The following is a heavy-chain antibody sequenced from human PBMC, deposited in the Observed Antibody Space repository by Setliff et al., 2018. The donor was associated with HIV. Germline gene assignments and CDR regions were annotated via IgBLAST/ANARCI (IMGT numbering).Heavy chain of an antibody. Sequence: SVKVSCKASGCTFSSYDISWVRQAPGQGLDWMGGIIPVFGTTNYAQKFQGRVTITADESTSTAYMELSSLRSEDTAVYYCARGGVYYYDRSGWSMDYWGQGTLVTVSS. CDR1: GCTFSSYD. D-gene: IGHD3-22*01. CDR3: ARGGVYYYDRSGWSMDY. V-gene: IGHV1-69*13. CDR2: IIPVFGTT. J-gene: IGHJ4*02.